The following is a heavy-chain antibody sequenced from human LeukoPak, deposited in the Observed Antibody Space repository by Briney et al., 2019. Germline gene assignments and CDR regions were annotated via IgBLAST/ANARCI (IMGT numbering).Heavy chain of an antibody. J-gene: IGHJ6*03. CDR1: GFTFSSYA. CDR2: ISGSGGST. Sequence: GGSLRLSCAASGFTFSSYAMSCVRQAPGKGLEWVSAISGSGGSTYYADSEKGRFTISRDNSKNTLYLQMNSLRAEDTAVYYCARGVFGCSSTSCYRWGYFYYYMDVWGKGTTVTVSS. D-gene: IGHD2-2*02. CDR3: ARGVFGCSSTSCYRWGYFYYYMDV. V-gene: IGHV3-23*01.